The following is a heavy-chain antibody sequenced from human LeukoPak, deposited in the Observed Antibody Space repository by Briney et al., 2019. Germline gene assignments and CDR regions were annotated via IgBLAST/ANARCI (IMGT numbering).Heavy chain of an antibody. Sequence: SETLSLTCAVYDGSFSGYYWSWIRQPPGKGLEWIGEINHSGSTNYNPSLKSRVTISVDTSKNQFSLKLSSVTAADTAVYYCARIRSTVTTKTFDYWGQGTLVTVSS. V-gene: IGHV4-34*01. CDR1: DGSFSGYY. CDR2: INHSGST. CDR3: ARIRSTVTTKTFDY. J-gene: IGHJ4*02. D-gene: IGHD4-17*01.